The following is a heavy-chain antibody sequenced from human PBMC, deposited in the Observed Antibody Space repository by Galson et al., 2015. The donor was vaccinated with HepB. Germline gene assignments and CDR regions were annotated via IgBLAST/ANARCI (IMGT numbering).Heavy chain of an antibody. J-gene: IGHJ4*02. CDR2: IFHSGDT. CDR3: ARDPRTGWSFDY. CDR1: GASMVNSIYF. V-gene: IGHV4-39*07. Sequence: TLSLTCNVSGASMVNSIYFWGWIRQPPGKGLEYIGSIFHSGDTYHNPSLKSRLTISIDTSKNQFSLRLTSVTAADTAVYCCARDPRTGWSFDYWGRGILVTVSS. D-gene: IGHD6-19*01.